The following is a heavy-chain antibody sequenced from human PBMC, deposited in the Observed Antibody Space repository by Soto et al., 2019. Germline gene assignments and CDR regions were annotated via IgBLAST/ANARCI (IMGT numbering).Heavy chain of an antibody. CDR3: ARGLIWSGYYCY. V-gene: IGHV1-8*01. Sequence: GASVKVSCKASGYTFTSYDINWVRQATGQGLEWMGWMNPNSGNTGYAQKFQGRVTMTRNTSISTAYMELSSLRSEDTAVYYCARGLIWSGYYCYWGQGTLVTVSS. CDR2: MNPNSGNT. J-gene: IGHJ4*02. D-gene: IGHD3-3*01. CDR1: GYTFTSYD.